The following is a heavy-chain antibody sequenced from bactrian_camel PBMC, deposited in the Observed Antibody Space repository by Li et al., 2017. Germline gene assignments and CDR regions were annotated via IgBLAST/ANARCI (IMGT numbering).Heavy chain of an antibody. D-gene: IGHD6*01. CDR2: IYSDGGKT. J-gene: IGHJ4*01. V-gene: IGHV3-2*01. Sequence: QLVESGGGSVQAGGSLRLSCVASGFHVRSYYMIWARQVPGKGLEWLTSIYSDGGKTYALDSLKGRFTISRNDLNDTTYLQMDNVKSEDTALYYCGTRYPGSWYRTYWGQGTQVTVS. CDR1: GFHVRSYY. CDR3: GTRYPGSWYRTY.